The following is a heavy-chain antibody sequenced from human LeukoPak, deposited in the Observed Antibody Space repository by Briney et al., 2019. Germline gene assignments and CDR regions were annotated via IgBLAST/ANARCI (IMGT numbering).Heavy chain of an antibody. CDR2: ISSSSSYI. D-gene: IGHD3-10*01. CDR3: ASRTYGSGSYLGY. J-gene: IGHJ4*02. CDR1: GFTFSSYS. V-gene: IGHV3-21*01. Sequence: GGSLRLSCAASGFTFSSYSMNWVRQAPGKGLEWVSSISSSSSYIYYADSVKGRFTISRDNAKNSLYLQMNSLRAEDTAVYYCASRTYGSGSYLGYWGQGTLVTVSS.